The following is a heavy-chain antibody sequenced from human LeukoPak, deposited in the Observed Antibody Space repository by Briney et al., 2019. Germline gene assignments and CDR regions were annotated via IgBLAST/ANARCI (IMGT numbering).Heavy chain of an antibody. D-gene: IGHD5-24*01. Sequence: GGSLRLSCAASGFTFCSYWMIWVRQAPGKGLEWVASIDKDGSEKSYVDSVKGRFTISRDNARNSLYLQMSSLRVEDTAVYYCARDIVWLQFECWGQGTLVTVSS. CDR3: ARDIVWLQFEC. CDR1: GFTFCSYW. CDR2: IDKDGSEK. J-gene: IGHJ4*02. V-gene: IGHV3-7*01.